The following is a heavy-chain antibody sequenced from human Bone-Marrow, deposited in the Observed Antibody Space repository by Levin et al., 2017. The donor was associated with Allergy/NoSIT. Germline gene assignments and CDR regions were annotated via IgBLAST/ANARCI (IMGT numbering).Heavy chain of an antibody. CDR2: IIYDGRNK. Sequence: TGGSLRLSCAASGFTFSSYGMHWVRQAPGKGLEWVAVIIYDGRNKYYADSVKGRFTISRDNSKNTLYLQMNTLRAEDTAVYYCAKGGVRGANYFDYWVQAPVVT. V-gene: IGHV3-30*18. CDR1: GFTFSSYG. J-gene: IGHJ4*02. D-gene: IGHD3-10*01. CDR3: AKGGVRGANYFDY.